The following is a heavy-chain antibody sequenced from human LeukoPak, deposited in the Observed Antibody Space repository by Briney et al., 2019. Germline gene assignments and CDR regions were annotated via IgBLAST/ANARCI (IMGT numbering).Heavy chain of an antibody. CDR3: ARAGWDYGDYVFAFDI. CDR2: INSDGSST. D-gene: IGHD4-17*01. Sequence: GGSLRLSCAASGFTFSSYWMHWVRQAPGKGLVWVSRINSDGSSTSYADSVKGRFTISRDNAKNPLYLQMNSLRAEDTAVYYCARAGWDYGDYVFAFDIWGQGTMVTVSS. CDR1: GFTFSSYW. V-gene: IGHV3-74*01. J-gene: IGHJ3*02.